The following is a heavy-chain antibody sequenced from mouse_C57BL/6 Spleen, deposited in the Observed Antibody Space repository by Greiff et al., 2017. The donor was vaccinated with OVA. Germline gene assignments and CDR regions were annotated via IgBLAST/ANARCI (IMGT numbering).Heavy chain of an antibody. CDR1: GYTFTSSW. J-gene: IGHJ2*01. D-gene: IGHD1-1*01. CDR3: AIDGFANYDGSRGFDY. Sequence: VQLQQPGAELVKPGASVQVSCKASGYTFTSSWMHWVKQRPGQGLEWIGRIHPSDSDTNYNQKFKGKATLTVDKSSSTAYMQLSSLTSEDSAVYYCAIDGFANYDGSRGFDYWGQGTTLTVSS. V-gene: IGHV1-74*01. CDR2: IHPSDSDT.